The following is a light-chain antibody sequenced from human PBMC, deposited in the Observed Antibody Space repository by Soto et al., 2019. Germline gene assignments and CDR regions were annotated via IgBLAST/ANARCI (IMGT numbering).Light chain of an antibody. CDR3: QTWGTGIHGV. CDR2: LNSDGSH. V-gene: IGLV4-69*01. Sequence: QLVLTQSPSASASLGASVKLTCTLSSGHSSYAIAWHQQQPEKGPRYLMKLNSDGSHSKGDGIPDRFSGSSSGAERYLTISSLQSGDEADYYCQTWGTGIHGVFGGGTKLTVL. CDR1: SGHSSYA. J-gene: IGLJ3*02.